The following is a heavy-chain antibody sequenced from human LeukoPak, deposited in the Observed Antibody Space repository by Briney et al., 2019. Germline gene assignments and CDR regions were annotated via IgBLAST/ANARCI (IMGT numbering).Heavy chain of an antibody. CDR2: IIPILGIA. Sequence: SVKVSCKASGGTFSSYAISWVRQAPGQGLEWMGRIIPILGIANYAQKFQGRVTITTDTSTSTAYMELRSLRSDDTAVYYCARRADFDYWGQGTLVTVSS. D-gene: IGHD6-19*01. V-gene: IGHV1-69*04. CDR1: GGTFSSYA. J-gene: IGHJ4*02. CDR3: ARRADFDY.